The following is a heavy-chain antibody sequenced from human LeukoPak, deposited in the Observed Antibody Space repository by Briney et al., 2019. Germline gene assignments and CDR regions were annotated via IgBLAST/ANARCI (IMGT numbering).Heavy chain of an antibody. Sequence: GGSLRLSCAASGFTFSSYAMSWVRQAPGKGLEWVSAISGSGGSTYYAYSVKGRFTISRDNSKNTLYLQMNSLRAEDTAVYYCAKDSPVAAAAFYYYYGMDVWGQGTTVTVSS. CDR1: GFTFSSYA. CDR3: AKDSPVAAAAFYYYYGMDV. CDR2: ISGSGGST. D-gene: IGHD6-13*01. J-gene: IGHJ6*02. V-gene: IGHV3-23*01.